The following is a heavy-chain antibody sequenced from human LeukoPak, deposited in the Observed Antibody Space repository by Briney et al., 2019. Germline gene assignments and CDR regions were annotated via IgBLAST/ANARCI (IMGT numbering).Heavy chain of an antibody. V-gene: IGHV1-58*01. CDR2: IVVGSGNT. CDR3: AALHFYCGGDCYPGGLDY. J-gene: IGHJ4*02. Sequence: SVKVSCKASGFTFTSSVVQWVRQARGQRLEWIGWIVVGSGNTNYAQKFQERVTITRDMSTSTAYMELSSLRSEDTAVYYCAALHFYCGGDCYPGGLDYWGQGTLVTVSS. D-gene: IGHD2-21*02. CDR1: GFTFTSSV.